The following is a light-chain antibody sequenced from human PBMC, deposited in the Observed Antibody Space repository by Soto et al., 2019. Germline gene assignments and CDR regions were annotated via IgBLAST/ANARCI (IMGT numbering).Light chain of an antibody. CDR1: SSNIGANFD. CDR3: SSYTSDNRDYV. J-gene: IGLJ1*01. V-gene: IGLV1-40*01. Sequence: QSVLTQPPSVSGAPGQRVTISCTGSSSNIGANFDVHWYHQLPGTAPKLLIYGNTNRPSGVPDRFSGSKSGASASLAITGLQAEDEADYYCSSYTSDNRDYVFGTGTKLTVL. CDR2: GNT.